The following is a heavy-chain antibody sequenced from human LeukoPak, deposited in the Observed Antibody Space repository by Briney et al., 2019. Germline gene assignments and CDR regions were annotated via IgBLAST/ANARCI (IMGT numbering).Heavy chain of an antibody. J-gene: IGHJ5*02. CDR3: ARDLYDYGWGSPNGFDP. CDR2: ISAYNGNT. V-gene: IGHV1-18*01. CDR1: GYTFTSYG. D-gene: IGHD3-10*01. Sequence: AASVKVSCTASGYTFTSYGISWVRQAPGQGLEWMGWISAYNGNTNYAQKLQGRVTMTTDTSTSKAYMELRSLRSDDTAVYYCARDLYDYGWGSPNGFDPWGQGTLVTVFS.